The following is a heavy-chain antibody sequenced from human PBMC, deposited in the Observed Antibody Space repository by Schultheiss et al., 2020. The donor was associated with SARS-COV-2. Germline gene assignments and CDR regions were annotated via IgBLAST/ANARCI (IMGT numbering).Heavy chain of an antibody. CDR1: GDSVSSNSVA. CDR3: ARDAAGGGSYSWYFDY. Sequence: SETLSLTCAISGDSVSSNSVAWNWIRQSPSRGLEWLGRTYYRSKWYSDYAVSVKSRITINPDTSKNQFSLQLNSVTPEDTAVYYCARDAAGGGSYSWYFDYWGQGTLVTVSS. J-gene: IGHJ4*02. V-gene: IGHV6-1*01. CDR2: TYYRSKWYS. D-gene: IGHD1-26*01.